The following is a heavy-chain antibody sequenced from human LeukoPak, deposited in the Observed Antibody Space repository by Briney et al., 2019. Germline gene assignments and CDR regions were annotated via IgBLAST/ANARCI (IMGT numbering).Heavy chain of an antibody. CDR2: ISSSSSAI. V-gene: IGHV3-48*02. Sequence: GGSLRLSCAASGFTFSSYSMNWVRQAPGKGLEWVSYISSSSSAIYYADSVKGRFTISRDNAKNSLYLQMNSLRDEDTAVYYCARPNYYDSSGLDYWGQGTLVTVSS. D-gene: IGHD3-22*01. J-gene: IGHJ4*02. CDR3: ARPNYYDSSGLDY. CDR1: GFTFSSYS.